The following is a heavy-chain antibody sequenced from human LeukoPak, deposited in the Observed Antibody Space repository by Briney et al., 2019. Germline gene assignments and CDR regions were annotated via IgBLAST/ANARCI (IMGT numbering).Heavy chain of an antibody. D-gene: IGHD2-15*01. CDR3: ISLGSGLLLR. CDR2: IRSKANSYAT. V-gene: IGHV3-73*01. CDR1: GFTFSGSA. Sequence: GGSLRLSCAASGFTFSGSAMHWVRQASGKGLEWVGRIRSKANSYATAYAASVKGRFTISRDDSKNTAYLQMNSLKTEDTAVYYCISLGSGLLLRWGQGTLVTVSS. J-gene: IGHJ4*02.